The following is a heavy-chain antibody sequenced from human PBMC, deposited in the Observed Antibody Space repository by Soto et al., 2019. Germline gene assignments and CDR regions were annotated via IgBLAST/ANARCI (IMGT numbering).Heavy chain of an antibody. CDR2: IYHTGTP. J-gene: IGHJ4*02. CDR3: ASDDSGGKYFGFSVN. V-gene: IGHV4-59*12. Sequence: TPSLTCSVSGDSITSYYCTWVRLSPGRGLEWVASIYHTGTPCYTPSLRSRVTMSVDTSKNQFSLKLSSVTAADTAVYYCASDDSGGKYFGFSVNWGQGTLVTVSS. D-gene: IGHD2-15*01. CDR1: GDSITSYY.